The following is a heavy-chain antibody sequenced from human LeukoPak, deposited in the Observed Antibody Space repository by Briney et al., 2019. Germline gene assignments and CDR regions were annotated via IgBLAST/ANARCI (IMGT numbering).Heavy chain of an antibody. Sequence: ASVKVSCKASGYTFTAYYMHWVRQAPGQGLEWMGWINPNSGGTNYAQKFQGRVTMTRDTSISTAYMELSRLRSDDTAVYYCARDYYDSSGFGAFDNWGQGTMVTASS. CDR1: GYTFTAYY. D-gene: IGHD3-22*01. CDR2: INPNSGGT. V-gene: IGHV1-2*02. CDR3: ARDYYDSSGFGAFDN. J-gene: IGHJ3*02.